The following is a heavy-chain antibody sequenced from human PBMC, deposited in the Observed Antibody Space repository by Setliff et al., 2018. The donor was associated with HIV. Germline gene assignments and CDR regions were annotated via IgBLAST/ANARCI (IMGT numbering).Heavy chain of an antibody. CDR3: AREIRAGDYPPYNYYFYMDV. J-gene: IGHJ6*03. Sequence: GGSLRLSCAASGFTFSSYAMSWVRQAPGKGLDWVSAISSSGGSTYYADSVKGRFTISRDNSKNTLYLQMNSLRDEDTALYYCAREIRAGDYPPYNYYFYMDVWGKGTTVTVSS. CDR1: GFTFSSYA. V-gene: IGHV3-23*01. D-gene: IGHD4-17*01. CDR2: ISSSGGST.